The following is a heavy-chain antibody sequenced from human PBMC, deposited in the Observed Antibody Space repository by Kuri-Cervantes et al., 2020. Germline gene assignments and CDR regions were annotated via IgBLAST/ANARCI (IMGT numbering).Heavy chain of an antibody. D-gene: IGHD5-12*01. Sequence: LSLTCAASGFTFSSYSMNWVRQAPGKGLEWVSYISSSGSTIYYADSVKGRFTISRDNAKNSLYLQMNSLRDEDTAVYYCVRDLGYSGYDLEYWGQGTLVTVSS. CDR3: VRDLGYSGYDLEY. V-gene: IGHV3-48*02. CDR2: ISSSGSTI. CDR1: GFTFSSYS. J-gene: IGHJ4*02.